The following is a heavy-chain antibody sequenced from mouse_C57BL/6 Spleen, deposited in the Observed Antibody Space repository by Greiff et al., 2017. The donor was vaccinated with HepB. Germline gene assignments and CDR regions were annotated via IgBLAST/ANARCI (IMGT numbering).Heavy chain of an antibody. CDR2: IDPSDSET. V-gene: IGHV1-52*01. J-gene: IGHJ3*01. CDR3: ARVGAQALAWFAY. Sequence: QVQLKQPGAELVRPGSSVKLSCQASGYTFTSYWMHWVKQRPIQGLEWIGNIDPSDSETHYNQKFKDKATLTVDKSSSTAYMQLSSLTSEDSAVYYCARVGAQALAWFAYWGQGTLVTVSA. D-gene: IGHD3-2*02. CDR1: GYTFTSYW.